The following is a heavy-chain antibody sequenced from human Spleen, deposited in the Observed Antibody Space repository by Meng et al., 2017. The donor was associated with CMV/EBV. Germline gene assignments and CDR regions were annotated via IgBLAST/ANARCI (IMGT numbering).Heavy chain of an antibody. CDR2: INPNSGGT. J-gene: IGHJ2*01. V-gene: IGHV1-2*02. Sequence: ASVKVSCKASGYTFTDHYFHWVRQAPGQGLEWMGWINPNSGGTNYAQKFQGRVTMTRDTSISTAYMELSRLRSDDTAVYYCAKHSSSGHWYFDLWGRGTLVTVSS. CDR3: AKHSSSGHWYFDL. CDR1: GYTFTDHY. D-gene: IGHD6-6*01.